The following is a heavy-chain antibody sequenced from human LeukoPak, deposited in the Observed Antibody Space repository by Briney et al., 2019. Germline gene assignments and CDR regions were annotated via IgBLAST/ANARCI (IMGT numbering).Heavy chain of an antibody. CDR1: GLTFADYA. Sequence: GGSLRLSCAASGLTFADYAMHWVRQPPGKGLEWVSGIGWSSGTIGYADSVKGRFTISRDNAKNSLYLQMNSLRAEDTALYYCVKDRAYDSSWLFDYWGQGTLVTVSS. CDR3: VKDRAYDSSWLFDY. D-gene: IGHD6-13*01. CDR2: IGWSSGTI. J-gene: IGHJ4*01. V-gene: IGHV3-9*01.